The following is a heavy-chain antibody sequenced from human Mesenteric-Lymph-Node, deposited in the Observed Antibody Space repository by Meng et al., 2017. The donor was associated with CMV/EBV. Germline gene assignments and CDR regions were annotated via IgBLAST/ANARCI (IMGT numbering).Heavy chain of an antibody. V-gene: IGHV1-2*02. CDR1: GYTFNGYY. CDR2: INPNIADT. Sequence: ASVKVSCKASGYTFNGYYIHWVRQAPGQGLEWMGWINPNIADTNYAQKFQDRVTMTRDKSISTAFMEVISLRSDDTAVYYCARGGYYYHYGIDVWGQGTTVTVSS. CDR3: ARGGYYYHYGIDV. J-gene: IGHJ6*02.